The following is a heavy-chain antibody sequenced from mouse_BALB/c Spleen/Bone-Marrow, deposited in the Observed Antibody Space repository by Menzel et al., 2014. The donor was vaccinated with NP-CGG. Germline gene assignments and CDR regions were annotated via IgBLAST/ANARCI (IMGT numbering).Heavy chain of an antibody. CDR1: GFSLTSYG. CDR3: ARNSHYYGYYYAMDY. D-gene: IGHD1-2*01. CDR2: IWSGGST. V-gene: IGHV2-2*02. J-gene: IGHJ4*01. Sequence: VQLQQSGPGLVQPSQSLSITCTVSGFSLTSYGVYWVRQSPGKGLEWLGVIWSGGSTDYNAAFISRLSISKDNSKSQVFFKMNSLQANDTAIHYCARNSHYYGYYYAMDYWGQGTSVTVSS.